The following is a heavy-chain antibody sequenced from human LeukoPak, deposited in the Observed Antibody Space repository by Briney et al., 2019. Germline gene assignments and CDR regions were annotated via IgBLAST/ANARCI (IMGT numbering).Heavy chain of an antibody. V-gene: IGHV3-33*03. CDR1: GFSFSNYV. CDR3: AKDQFARGLYYLDS. CDR2: IYSDGGGK. Sequence: PGGSLRLSCAASGFSFSNYVMHWVRQAPGKGLEWVAIIYSDGGGKSYAISVKGRFTISRDNSKNTLYLQMNSLRAEDTAVYYCAKDQFARGLYYLDSWGQGTLVTVSS. D-gene: IGHD5-12*01. J-gene: IGHJ4*02.